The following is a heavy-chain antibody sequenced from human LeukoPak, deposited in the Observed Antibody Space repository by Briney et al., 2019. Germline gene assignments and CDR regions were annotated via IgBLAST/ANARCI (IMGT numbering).Heavy chain of an antibody. CDR3: ARTNKQWLVLGY. CDR1: GYTFTSYD. D-gene: IGHD6-19*01. J-gene: IGHJ4*02. Sequence: GASVKVSCKSSGYTFTSYDINWLRQATGQGLEWMGWMNPNSCNTGYAQKFQGRVTMTRNTSISTAYMELSSLRSEDTAVYYCARTNKQWLVLGYWGQGTLVTVSS. V-gene: IGHV1-8*01. CDR2: MNPNSCNT.